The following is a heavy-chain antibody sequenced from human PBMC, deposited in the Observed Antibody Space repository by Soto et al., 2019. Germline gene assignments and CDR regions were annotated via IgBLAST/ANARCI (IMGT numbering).Heavy chain of an antibody. CDR2: ISSSSSTI. CDR3: ARGPGVATAYYFDY. V-gene: IGHV3-48*02. J-gene: IGHJ4*02. Sequence: EVQLVESGGGLVQPGGSLRLSCAASGFTFSSYSMNWVRQAPGKGLEWVSYISSSSSTIYYADSVKGRFTISRDNAKNSLYLQINSLRDEDTAEYYCARGPGVATAYYFDYWGQGTLVTVSS. D-gene: IGHD5-12*01. CDR1: GFTFSSYS.